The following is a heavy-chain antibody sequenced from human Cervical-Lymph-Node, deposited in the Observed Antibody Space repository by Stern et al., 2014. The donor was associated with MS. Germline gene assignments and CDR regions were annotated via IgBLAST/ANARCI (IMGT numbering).Heavy chain of an antibody. J-gene: IGHJ6*02. CDR2: INPSGGST. CDR3: AQQWLARYYYGMDV. D-gene: IGHD6-19*01. V-gene: IGHV1-46*01. Sequence: QVQLVQSGAEVKKPGASVKVSCKASGYTFTSYYMHWVRQAPGQGLEWVGIINPSGGSTSYAQKFQGRVTMTRDTSTSTVYMDLSSLRSEDTAVYYCAQQWLARYYYGMDVWGQGTTVTVSS. CDR1: GYTFTSYY.